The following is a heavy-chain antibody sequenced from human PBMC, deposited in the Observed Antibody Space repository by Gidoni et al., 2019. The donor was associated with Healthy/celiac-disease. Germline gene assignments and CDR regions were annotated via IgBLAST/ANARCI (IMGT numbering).Heavy chain of an antibody. V-gene: IGHV3-33*01. J-gene: IGHJ6*02. CDR2: IWYDGSNK. CDR3: ARDRIAAAEPYYGMDV. D-gene: IGHD6-13*01. CDR1: GCPLMTHG. Sequence: QVQLVESGGGVVQPGRSLRLACAAAGCPLMTHGMPWVRQAPGKGLEWVAVIWYDGSNKYYADSVKGRFTISRDNSKNTLYLQMNSLRAEDTAVYYCARDRIAAAEPYYGMDVWGQGTTVTVSS.